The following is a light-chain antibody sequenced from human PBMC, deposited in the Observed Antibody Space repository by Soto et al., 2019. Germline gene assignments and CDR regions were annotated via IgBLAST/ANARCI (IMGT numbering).Light chain of an antibody. CDR2: DTS. Sequence: QTVVTQEPSLTVSPGGTVTLTCASSTGAVTSGHYPYWFQQKPGQAPRTLIYDTSIKHSWTPARFSGSLLGGKAALTLSGAQPDDEADYYCLLFYSGIRMFGGGTQLTVL. J-gene: IGLJ3*02. CDR3: LLFYSGIRM. CDR1: TGAVTSGHY. V-gene: IGLV7-46*01.